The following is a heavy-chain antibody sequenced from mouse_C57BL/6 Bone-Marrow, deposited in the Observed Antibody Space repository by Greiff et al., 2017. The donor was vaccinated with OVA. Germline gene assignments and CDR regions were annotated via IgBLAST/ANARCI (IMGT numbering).Heavy chain of an antibody. J-gene: IGHJ4*01. V-gene: IGHV1-54*01. CDR2: INPGSGGT. Sequence: VQLQQSGAELVRPGTSVKVSCKASGYAFTNYLIEWVKQRPGQGLEWIGVINPGSGGTNYNEKFKGKATLTADKSSSTAYMQLSSLTSEDSAVYFCARLGQDYDDAMDFWGRGTSVTVTS. D-gene: IGHD2-4*01. CDR1: GYAFTNYL. CDR3: ARLGQDYDDAMDF.